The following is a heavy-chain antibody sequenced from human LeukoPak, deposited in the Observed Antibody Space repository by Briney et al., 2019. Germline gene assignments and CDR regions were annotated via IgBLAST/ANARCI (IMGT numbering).Heavy chain of an antibody. CDR2: IKSKTDGGTT. CDR1: GFTFSNAW. V-gene: IGHV3-15*01. CDR3: TTAEWLRLGFDY. D-gene: IGHD5-12*01. J-gene: IGHJ4*02. Sequence: GGSLRLSCAASGFTFSNAWMSWVRQAPGKGLEWVGRIKSKTDGGTTDYAAPVKGRFTISRDDSKNTLYLQMNSLKTEDTAVYYCTTAEWLRLGFDYWGQGTLVTVSS.